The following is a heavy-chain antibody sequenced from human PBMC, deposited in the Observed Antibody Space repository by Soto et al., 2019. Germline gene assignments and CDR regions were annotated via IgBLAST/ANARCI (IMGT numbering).Heavy chain of an antibody. CDR3: AKAAEGYHYYGMDV. CDR2: ISGSGGST. Sequence: GGALRLSCAASGFTFSSYAMSWVRQAPGKGLEWVSAISGSGGSTYYADSVKGRFTISRDNSKNTLYLQMNSLRAEDTAVYYCAKAAEGYHYYGMDVCGRRTTVTVSS. J-gene: IGHJ6*02. CDR1: GFTFSSYA. V-gene: IGHV3-23*01.